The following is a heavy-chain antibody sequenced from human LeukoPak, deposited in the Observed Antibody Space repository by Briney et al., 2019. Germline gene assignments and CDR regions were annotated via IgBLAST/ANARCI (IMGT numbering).Heavy chain of an antibody. Sequence: GGSLRLSCAASGFTFSGYAMHWVRQAPGKGLEWVTVVWSDGTNKYYADSVKGRFTVSRDNSKNTLLLQMNSLRAEDTAVYYCATNYGSGNTDHYFDYWGQGTLVTVSS. V-gene: IGHV3-33*01. CDR1: GFTFSGYA. D-gene: IGHD3-10*01. CDR2: VWSDGTNK. CDR3: ATNYGSGNTDHYFDY. J-gene: IGHJ4*02.